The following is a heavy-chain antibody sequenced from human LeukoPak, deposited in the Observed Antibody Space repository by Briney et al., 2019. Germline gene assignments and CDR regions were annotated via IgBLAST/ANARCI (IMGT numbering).Heavy chain of an antibody. CDR3: ARAQGVDSSTGSDYYYMDV. CDR2: INPNSDDT. Sequence: ASVKVSCKASGYTFTDYYVHWVRQAPGQGLEWMGWINPNSDDTNYAQKFQGRVTMTRDTSISTAYMELSSLRSEDTAVYYCARAQGVDSSTGSDYYYMDVWGKGTTVTVSS. D-gene: IGHD6-13*01. J-gene: IGHJ6*03. CDR1: GYTFTDYY. V-gene: IGHV1-2*02.